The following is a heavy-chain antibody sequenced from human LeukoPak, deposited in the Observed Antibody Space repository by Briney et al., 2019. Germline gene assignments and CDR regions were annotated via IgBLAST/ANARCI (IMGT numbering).Heavy chain of an antibody. Sequence: SQTLSLTCTVSGGSMSGGDYYWSSIRQPPGKGLEWIGYMYYSGSSYYHPSLKRRVTISIDTTKNQLSLKLSSVTAADAAVYYCARARYASIGYYYLDYWGQGTLVTVSS. CDR2: MYYSGSS. CDR1: GGSMSGGDYY. J-gene: IGHJ4*02. V-gene: IGHV4-30-4*01. CDR3: ARARYASIGYYYLDY. D-gene: IGHD3-22*01.